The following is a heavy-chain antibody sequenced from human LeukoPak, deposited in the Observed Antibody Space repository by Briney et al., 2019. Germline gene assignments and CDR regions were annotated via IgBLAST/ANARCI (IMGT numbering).Heavy chain of an antibody. D-gene: IGHD3-3*01. J-gene: IGHJ6*02. CDR2: INHSGST. Sequence: SETLSLTCAVYGGSFSGYYWSWIRQPPGKGLEWIGEINHSGSTNYNPSLKSRVTISVDTPKNQFSLKLSSVTAADTAVYYCARGGRTYYDFWSGYYTDYYYGMDVWGQGTTVTVSS. CDR1: GGSFSGYY. CDR3: ARGGRTYYDFWSGYYTDYYYGMDV. V-gene: IGHV4-34*01.